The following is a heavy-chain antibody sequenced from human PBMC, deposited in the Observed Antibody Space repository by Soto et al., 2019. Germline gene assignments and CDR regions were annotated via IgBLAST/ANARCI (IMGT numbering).Heavy chain of an antibody. CDR2: IYYSGTT. D-gene: IGHD6-19*01. J-gene: IGHJ3*02. V-gene: IGHV4-59*01. CDR3: ARSLVHQWLVHDAYDI. Sequence: SEPLCLTCTVSVDSIRSSYLTWIRHFPVKGLEWIAYIYYSGTTNYNPSLESRASILMDTSKNQFSLRLTSVTAADTAVYYCARSLVHQWLVHDAYDIWGQGTLVTVSS. CDR1: VDSIRSSY.